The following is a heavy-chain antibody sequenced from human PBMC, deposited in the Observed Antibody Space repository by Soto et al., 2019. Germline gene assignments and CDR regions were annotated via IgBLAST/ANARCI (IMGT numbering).Heavy chain of an antibody. J-gene: IGHJ5*02. V-gene: IGHV1-69*12. D-gene: IGHD3-3*01. CDR3: ARDGDPGYAFWSGPLGGCRFDP. Sequence: QVQLVQSGAEVKKPGSSVNVSCKTSGATFGNTAVTWVRQAPGQGLEWMGGIGPMFGTAKYAQKFQGRVTITADESTNTAYMELSSRRSDDTAVYYCARDGDPGYAFWSGPLGGCRFDPWGQGTLVTVSS. CDR2: IGPMFGTA. CDR1: GATFGNTA.